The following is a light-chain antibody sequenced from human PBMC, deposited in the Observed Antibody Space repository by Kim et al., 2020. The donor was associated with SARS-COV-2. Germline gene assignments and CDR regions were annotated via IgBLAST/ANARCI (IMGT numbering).Light chain of an antibody. V-gene: IGLV4-69*01. CDR1: SDHSKHA. CDR2: VEKDGSH. Sequence: ASVQLTCTLNSDHSKHAIAWHQQRPEKGPRYLMKVEKDGSHTKGDEVPDRFSGSSSGAERYLTISGLQFEDVAAYYCQTWGTGFVVFGGGTQLTVL. J-gene: IGLJ3*02. CDR3: QTWGTGFVV.